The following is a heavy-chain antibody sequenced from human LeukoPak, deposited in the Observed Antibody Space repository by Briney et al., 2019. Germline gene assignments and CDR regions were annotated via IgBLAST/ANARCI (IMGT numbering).Heavy chain of an antibody. CDR2: ISGSGGST. Sequence: GGSLRLSCAASGFTFSSYAMSWVRQALGKGLEWVSAISGSGGSTYYADSVKGRFTISRDNSKNTLYLQMNSLRAEDTAVYYCAKLVTMIVVVTYYFDYWGQGTLVTVSS. CDR1: GFTFSSYA. CDR3: AKLVTMIVVVTYYFDY. D-gene: IGHD3-22*01. J-gene: IGHJ4*02. V-gene: IGHV3-23*01.